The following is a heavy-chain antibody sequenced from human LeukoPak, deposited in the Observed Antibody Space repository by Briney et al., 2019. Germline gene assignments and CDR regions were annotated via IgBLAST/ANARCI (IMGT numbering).Heavy chain of an antibody. Sequence: GASVKVSCKASGYTFTGYYIHWVRQAPGQGLEWMGWINPHSGGTNYAQKFQGRVTMTRDTSISTVYMELSSLRSDDTAVYYCARPYCGGGSCHDYFDYWGQGTLVTVSS. CDR1: GYTFTGYY. CDR3: ARPYCGGGSCHDYFDY. D-gene: IGHD2-15*01. CDR2: INPHSGGT. V-gene: IGHV1-2*02. J-gene: IGHJ4*02.